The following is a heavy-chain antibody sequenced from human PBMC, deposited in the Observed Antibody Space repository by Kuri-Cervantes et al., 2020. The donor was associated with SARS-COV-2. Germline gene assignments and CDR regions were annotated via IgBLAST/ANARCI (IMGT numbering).Heavy chain of an antibody. J-gene: IGHJ4*02. CDR1: GFTFSSYA. D-gene: IGHD6-13*01. CDR2: ISGSGGST. V-gene: IGHV3-23*01. Sequence: GESLKISCAASGFTFSSYAMSWVRQAPGKGLEWVSAISGSGGSTYYADSVKGRFTISRDNSKNTLHLQVNSLRAEDTAVYYCAKAVRRIAAARYDFDYWGQGTLVTVSS. CDR3: AKAVRRIAAARYDFDY.